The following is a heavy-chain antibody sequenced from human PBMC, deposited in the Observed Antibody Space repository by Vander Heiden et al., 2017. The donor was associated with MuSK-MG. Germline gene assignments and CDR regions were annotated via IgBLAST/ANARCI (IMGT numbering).Heavy chain of an antibody. J-gene: IGHJ4*02. V-gene: IGHV1-2*04. CDR3: ARGGITMVREVITTYFDY. CDR2: INPNGGAT. CDR1: GYTFTGYY. D-gene: IGHD3-10*01. Sequence: QVQLVQSGAEVKKPGASVKVSCKASGYTFTGYYMHWVRQAPGQGLRWRGWINPNGGATNYAQKFQGWVTMTRNTSIRTANMGLTRLRSNDTAVNSWARGGITMVREVITTYFDYGGKETRVPVS.